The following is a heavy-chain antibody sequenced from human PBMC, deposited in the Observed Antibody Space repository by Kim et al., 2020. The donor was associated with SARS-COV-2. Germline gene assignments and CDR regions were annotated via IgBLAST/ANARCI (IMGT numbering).Heavy chain of an antibody. CDR2: ISYDGSNK. CDR3: AKKLLYADSEVYWFDP. V-gene: IGHV3-30*18. J-gene: IGHJ5*02. Sequence: GGSLRLSCAASGFTFSSYGMHWVRQAPGKGLEWVAVISYDGSNKYYADSVKGRFTISRDNSKNTLYLQMNSLRAEDTAVYYCAKKLLYADSEVYWFDPLG. CDR1: GFTFSSYG. D-gene: IGHD2-2*02.